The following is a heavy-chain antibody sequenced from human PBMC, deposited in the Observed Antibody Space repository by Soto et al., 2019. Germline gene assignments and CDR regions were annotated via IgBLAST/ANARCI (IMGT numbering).Heavy chain of an antibody. CDR2: TNQDGSEK. D-gene: IGHD1-26*01. V-gene: IGHV3-7*04. CDR1: GFTFRSDW. Sequence: EEQLVESGGGLVQPGGSLRLSCAVSGFTFRSDWMNWVRQAPGKGLEWVAHTNQDGSEKYYVDSVKGRFTIFRDNAKNSRHLQMNSLRAEETAVYSCSGGVGDAFWGQGTLVTVSS. CDR3: SGGVGDAF. J-gene: IGHJ4*02.